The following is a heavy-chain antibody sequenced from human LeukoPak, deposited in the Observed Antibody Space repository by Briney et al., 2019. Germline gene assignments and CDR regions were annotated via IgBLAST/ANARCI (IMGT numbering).Heavy chain of an antibody. CDR1: GGSFSGYY. J-gene: IGHJ4*02. V-gene: IGHV4-34*01. CDR2: INHRGST. CDR3: ARRRTTYDYVWGSYRPPDY. D-gene: IGHD3-16*02. Sequence: SETLSLTCAVYGGSFSGYYWNWLRQPPGKGLEWIGEINHRGSTNYNPSLKSRVSISVDTSKNQFSLKLSSVTAADTAVYYCARRRTTYDYVWGSYRPPDYWGQGTLVTVSS.